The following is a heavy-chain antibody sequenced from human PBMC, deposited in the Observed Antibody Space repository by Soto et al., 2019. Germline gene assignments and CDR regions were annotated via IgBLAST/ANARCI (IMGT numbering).Heavy chain of an antibody. Sequence: SETLSLTCTVSGGSISSYYWSWIRQPPGKGLEWIGYIYYSGSTNYNPSLKSRVTISVDTSKNQFSLKLSSVTAADTAVYYCARGLYGDSIKYWGQGTLVTVSS. V-gene: IGHV4-59*01. CDR3: ARGLYGDSIKY. CDR1: GGSISSYY. CDR2: IYYSGST. D-gene: IGHD4-17*01. J-gene: IGHJ4*02.